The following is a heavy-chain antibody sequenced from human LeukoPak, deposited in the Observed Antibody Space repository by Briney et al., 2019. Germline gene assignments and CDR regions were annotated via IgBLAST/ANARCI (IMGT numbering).Heavy chain of an antibody. CDR3: TRDVPRSSGYPDN. CDR2: IYYSGST. J-gene: IGHJ4*02. V-gene: IGHV4-39*07. CDR1: GGSISSSSYY. D-gene: IGHD3-22*01. Sequence: SETLSLTCTVSGGSISSSSYYWGWIRQPPGKGLEWIGSIYYSGSTYYNPSLKSRVTISVDTSKNQFSLKLSSVTAADTAVYYCTRDVPRSSGYPDNWGQGTLVTVSS.